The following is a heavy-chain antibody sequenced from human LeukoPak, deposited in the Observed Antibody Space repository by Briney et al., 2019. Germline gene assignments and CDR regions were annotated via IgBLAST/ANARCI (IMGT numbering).Heavy chain of an antibody. CDR1: GGTFSSYA. CDR2: IIPIFGTA. V-gene: IGHV1-69*01. Sequence: SVKVSCKASGGTFSSYAISWVRQAPGQGLEWMGGIIPIFGTANYAQKFQGGVTITVDESTSTAYMELSSLRSEDTAVYYCASHYFNGEYAQSYYFDYWGQGTLVTVSS. CDR3: ASHYFNGEYAQSYYFDY. D-gene: IGHD3-10*01. J-gene: IGHJ4*02.